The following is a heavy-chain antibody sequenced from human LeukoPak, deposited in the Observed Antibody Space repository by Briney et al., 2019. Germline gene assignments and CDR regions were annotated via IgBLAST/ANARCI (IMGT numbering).Heavy chain of an antibody. CDR3: ARDSDTAMAPGY. D-gene: IGHD5-18*01. CDR1: GFTFSSYG. Sequence: PXXSLRLSCAASGFTFSSYGMHWVRQAPGKGLEWVAVIWYDGSNKYYADSVKGRFTISRDNSKNTLYLQMNSLRAEDTAVYYCARDSDTAMAPGYWGQGTLVTVSS. CDR2: IWYDGSNK. J-gene: IGHJ4*02. V-gene: IGHV3-33*01.